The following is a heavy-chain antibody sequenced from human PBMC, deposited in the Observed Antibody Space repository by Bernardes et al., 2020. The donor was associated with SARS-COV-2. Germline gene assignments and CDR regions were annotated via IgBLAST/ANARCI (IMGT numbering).Heavy chain of an antibody. J-gene: IGHJ6*02. CDR2: ISAYNGNT. CDR3: ARDLCSSTSCYTGDYYYGMDV. V-gene: IGHV1-18*01. D-gene: IGHD2-2*02. Sequence: ASVKVSCKASGYTFTSYGISWLRQAPGQGLEWIGLISAYNGNTNYAQKLQGRVTMTTDTSTSTAYIGLRSLRSDATAVYYCARDLCSSTSCYTGDYYYGMDVGGQGTTVTVSS. CDR1: GYTFTSYG.